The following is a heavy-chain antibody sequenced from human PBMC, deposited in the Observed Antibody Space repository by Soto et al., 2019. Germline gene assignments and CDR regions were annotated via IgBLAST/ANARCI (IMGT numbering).Heavy chain of an antibody. Sequence: GGSLRLSCAASGFTFSSYGMHWVRQAPGKGLEWVAVIWYDGSNKYYADSVKGRFTISRDNSKNTLCLQMNSLGAEDTAVYYCARDQQWLVRFYVDFWGQGTLVTVSS. CDR2: IWYDGSNK. V-gene: IGHV3-33*01. J-gene: IGHJ4*02. D-gene: IGHD6-19*01. CDR3: ARDQQWLVRFYVDF. CDR1: GFTFSSYG.